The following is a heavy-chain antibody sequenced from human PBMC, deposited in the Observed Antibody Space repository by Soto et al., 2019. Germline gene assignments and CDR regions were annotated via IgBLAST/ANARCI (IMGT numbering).Heavy chain of an antibody. J-gene: IGHJ6*02. Sequence: SGPTLVNPTQTLTLTCTFSGFSLSSSGVGVGWIRQPPGKALEWLALVYWDDDKRYSPSLKTRLTINKDTSKNQVVLTMTNVDAVDTGTYYCAHRDRSSAGRGLDVWGQGTTVTVSS. CDR1: GFSLSSSGVG. CDR3: AHRDRSSAGRGLDV. D-gene: IGHD6-6*01. CDR2: VYWDDDK. V-gene: IGHV2-5*02.